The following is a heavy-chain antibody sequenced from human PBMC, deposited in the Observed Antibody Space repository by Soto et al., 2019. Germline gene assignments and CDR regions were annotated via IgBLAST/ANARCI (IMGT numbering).Heavy chain of an antibody. D-gene: IGHD3-22*01. CDR1: GYTFTSYG. Sequence: ASVKVSCKASGYTFTSYGISWVRQAPGQGLEWMGWISAYNGNTNYAQKLQGRVTMTTDTSTSTAYMELRSLRSDDTAADYCVKAGATMTVVRWFEPWGQGTLVTVSS. CDR3: VKAGATMTVVRWFEP. J-gene: IGHJ5*02. CDR2: ISAYNGNT. V-gene: IGHV1-18*01.